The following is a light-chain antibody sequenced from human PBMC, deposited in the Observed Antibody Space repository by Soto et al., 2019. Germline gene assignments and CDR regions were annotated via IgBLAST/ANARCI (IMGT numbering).Light chain of an antibody. CDR1: TTDIDNYDS. CDR2: DVN. Sequence: SVLTQPPSVSGFPGHSVTISCTATTTDIDNYDSVSWYQQAPGTAPKPIIYDVNNRTSGAPDRFSGSTSGNTASLTISGLQAEDETYYFCSLYSSNGSLIFGPGTKVTVL. V-gene: IGLV2-18*01. CDR3: SLYSSNGSLI. J-gene: IGLJ1*01.